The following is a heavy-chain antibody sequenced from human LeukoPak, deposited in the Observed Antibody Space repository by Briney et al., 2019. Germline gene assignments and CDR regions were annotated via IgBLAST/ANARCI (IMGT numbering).Heavy chain of an antibody. J-gene: IGHJ4*02. D-gene: IGHD6-19*01. Sequence: KPSETLSLTCTVSGGSISGSSYYWGWIRQPPGKGLEWIGSIYYSGSTYYNPSLKSRVTISVDMSKNQFSLKLSSVTAADTAVYYCASYEGWYPQFDYWGQGTLVTVSS. CDR3: ASYEGWYPQFDY. CDR2: IYYSGST. CDR1: GGSISGSSYY. V-gene: IGHV4-39*01.